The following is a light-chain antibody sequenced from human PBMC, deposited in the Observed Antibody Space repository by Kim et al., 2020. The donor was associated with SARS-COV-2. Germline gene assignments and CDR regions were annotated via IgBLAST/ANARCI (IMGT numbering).Light chain of an antibody. V-gene: IGKV3-11*01. CDR2: DAA. J-gene: IGKJ2*01. CDR3: QQRSDYT. CDR1: QRVSSP. Sequence: LPLSQAESSHLPRRPSQRVSSPFARDQQKPGKDHRLSIYDAANWATVIPARFSGSGSGTDFTLTTSGREPEDVVVYSRQQRSDYTFGQGTKLEI.